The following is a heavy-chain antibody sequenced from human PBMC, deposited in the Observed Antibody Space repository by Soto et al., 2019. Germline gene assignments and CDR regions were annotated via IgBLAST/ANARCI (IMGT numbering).Heavy chain of an antibody. J-gene: IGHJ4*02. D-gene: IGHD1-26*01. CDR2: IYYTGST. Sequence: SETLSLTCSVSGGSISSYYWSWIRQPPGKGLEWIGYIYYTGSTNYNPSLKSRATISVDTSKNQFSLRLSSVTAADTAVYYCARTAYSGSSYYFDYSGQGTLVTVSS. CDR3: ARTAYSGSSYYFDY. V-gene: IGHV4-59*08. CDR1: GGSISSYY.